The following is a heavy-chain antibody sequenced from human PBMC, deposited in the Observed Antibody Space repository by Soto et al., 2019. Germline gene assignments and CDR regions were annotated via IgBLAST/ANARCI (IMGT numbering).Heavy chain of an antibody. V-gene: IGHV3-48*03. J-gene: IGHJ5*02. CDR1: GFTFSTYE. CDR2: ISSSGTTI. D-gene: IGHD1-26*01. CDR3: ARTTVFIVGASGWLDP. Sequence: SLRLSCAASGFTFSTYEMNWVRQAPGKGLEWVSYISSSGTTIYYADSVKGRFTISRDNAKKSLYLQMNSLRAEDTAVYYCARTTVFIVGASGWLDPWGQGTLVTVSS.